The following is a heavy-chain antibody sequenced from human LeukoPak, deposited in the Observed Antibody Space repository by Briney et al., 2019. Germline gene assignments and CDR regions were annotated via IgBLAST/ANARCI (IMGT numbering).Heavy chain of an antibody. V-gene: IGHV3-9*01. CDR3: AKDTQQWELRSLDY. J-gene: IGHJ4*02. CDR2: VNWDNGSI. Sequence: GRSLRLSCAASGFTFDDYAMHWVGQAPGKGLKWVSGVNWDNGSIGYEDSVKGRFTTSRDNAKNALYLQMNSLRAEDTAWYYCAKDTQQWELRSLDYWGQGTLVTVSS. D-gene: IGHD1-26*01. CDR1: GFTFDDYA.